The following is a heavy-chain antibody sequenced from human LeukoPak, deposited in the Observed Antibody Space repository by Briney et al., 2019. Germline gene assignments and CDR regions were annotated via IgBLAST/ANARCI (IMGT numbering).Heavy chain of an antibody. CDR3: AKLAFYETSAPLRDIDF. CDR1: GFPFNTYA. V-gene: IGHV3-23*01. Sequence: GGSLRLSCAASGFPFNTYAMTWVRQAPGKGLKYISVIRPIGTNTDYASSVKGRFTISRDDSRTTVYLQMSSLRAEDTAIYYCAKLAFYETSAPLRDIDFWGQGTLVTVSS. CDR2: IRPIGTNT. D-gene: IGHD1-14*01. J-gene: IGHJ4*02.